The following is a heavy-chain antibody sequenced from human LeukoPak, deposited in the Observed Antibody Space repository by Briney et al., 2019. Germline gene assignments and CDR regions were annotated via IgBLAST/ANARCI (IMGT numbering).Heavy chain of an antibody. CDR2: ISGNSAI. V-gene: IGHV3-48*01. Sequence: GGSLRLSCAASGFTFSGYSMNWVRQAPGKGLEWVSYISGNSAIYYADSVKGRFTISRDNAKNSLYLQMNSLRAEDTAVYYCARDRSYGSFNYWGQGTLVTVSS. J-gene: IGHJ4*02. CDR1: GFTFSGYS. D-gene: IGHD5-18*01. CDR3: ARDRSYGSFNY.